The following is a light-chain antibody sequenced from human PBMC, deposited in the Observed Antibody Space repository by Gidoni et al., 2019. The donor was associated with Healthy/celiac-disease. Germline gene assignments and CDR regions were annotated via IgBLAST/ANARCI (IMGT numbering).Light chain of an antibody. CDR2: GAS. CDR1: QSFSSN. J-gene: IGKJ1*01. Sequence: EIVMPQSPATLSVSPGERATLSCRARQSFSSNLAWYQQKPGKAPRLLIYGASTRATGIPARFRGSGYGTEFTVTISSLQSEDFAVYYCQQYNNWPAFGKGTKVEIK. CDR3: QQYNNWPA. V-gene: IGKV3-15*01.